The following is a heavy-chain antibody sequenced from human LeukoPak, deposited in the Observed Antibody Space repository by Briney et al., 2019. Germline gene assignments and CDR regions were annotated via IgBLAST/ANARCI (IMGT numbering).Heavy chain of an antibody. D-gene: IGHD3-3*01. CDR3: AKDTGRPTDAITMEDNAFDI. CDR1: GFTFDDHG. J-gene: IGHJ3*02. Sequence: GGSLRLSCAASGFTFDDHGMHWVRQAPGKGLECDAGISWSSGIIDYADSVKGRFTISRDNAKNSLYLQMDSLRAEDTALYYCAKDTGRPTDAITMEDNAFDIWGQGTMVTVSS. CDR2: ISWSSGII. V-gene: IGHV3-9*01.